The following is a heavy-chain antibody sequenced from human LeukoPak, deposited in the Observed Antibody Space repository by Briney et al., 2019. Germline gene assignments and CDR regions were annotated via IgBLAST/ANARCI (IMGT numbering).Heavy chain of an antibody. J-gene: IGHJ5*02. Sequence: ASVKVSCEASGYTFTDYYMHWVRQAPGQGLEWMGWINPNSGGTNYAQKFQGRVTMTRDTSISTAYMELSRLRSDDTAVYYCARAIPGGNWFDPWGQGTLLTVSS. D-gene: IGHD2-21*01. V-gene: IGHV1-2*02. CDR2: INPNSGGT. CDR1: GYTFTDYY. CDR3: ARAIPGGNWFDP.